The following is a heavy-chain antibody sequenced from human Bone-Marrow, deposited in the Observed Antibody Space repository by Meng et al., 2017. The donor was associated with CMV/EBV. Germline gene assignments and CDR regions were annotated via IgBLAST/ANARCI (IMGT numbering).Heavy chain of an antibody. CDR3: ARVSPPNTIWSGLYYGMDV. D-gene: IGHD3-3*01. Sequence: SETLSLTCTVSGCSISSYYWSWIRQPPGKGLEWIGYIYYSGSTNYNPSLKSRVTISVDTSKNQFSLKLSSVTAADTAVYYCARVSPPNTIWSGLYYGMDVWGQGTTVTVSS. V-gene: IGHV4-59*01. CDR1: GCSISSYY. J-gene: IGHJ6*02. CDR2: IYYSGST.